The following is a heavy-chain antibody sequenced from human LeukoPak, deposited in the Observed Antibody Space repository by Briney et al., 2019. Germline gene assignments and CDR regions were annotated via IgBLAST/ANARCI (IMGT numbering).Heavy chain of an antibody. CDR1: GFTFSSYE. V-gene: IGHV3-48*03. J-gene: IGHJ6*04. Sequence: GGSLRLSCAASGFTFSSYEMNWVRQAPGEGLEWVSYIGSSGSTIYYADSVKGRFTISRDNAKNSLYLQMNSLRAEDTAVYYCAELGITMIGGVWGKGTTVTISS. CDR2: IGSSGSTI. D-gene: IGHD3-10*02. CDR3: AELGITMIGGV.